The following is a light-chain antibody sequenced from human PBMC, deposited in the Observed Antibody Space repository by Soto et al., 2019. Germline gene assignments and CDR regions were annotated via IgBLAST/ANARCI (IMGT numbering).Light chain of an antibody. V-gene: IGKV1-5*03. CDR1: HSIASW. CDR3: QQYNSYPRT. J-gene: IGKJ2*01. Sequence: DIQMTQSPSTLSAFVGDRVTITCRASHSIASWLAWYQQKPGNAPKLLIYKASTLESGVPSRFSGSESGTEFTLTISSLQPDDFATYYCQQYNSYPRTFGPGTKLEIK. CDR2: KAS.